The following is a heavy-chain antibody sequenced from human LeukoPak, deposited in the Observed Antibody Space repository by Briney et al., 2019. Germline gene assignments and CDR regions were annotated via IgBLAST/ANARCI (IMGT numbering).Heavy chain of an antibody. V-gene: IGHV7-4-1*02. D-gene: IGHD6-13*01. J-gene: IGHJ3*02. CDR2: INTNTGNP. CDR1: GYTFTGYY. CDR3: AREVYVGSWSDAFDI. Sequence: ASVKASCKASGYTFTGYYMHWVRQAPGQGLEWMGWINTNTGNPTYAQGFTGRIVFSLDTSVSTAYLQISSLKAEDTAVYYCAREVYVGSWSDAFDIWGQGTMVTVSS.